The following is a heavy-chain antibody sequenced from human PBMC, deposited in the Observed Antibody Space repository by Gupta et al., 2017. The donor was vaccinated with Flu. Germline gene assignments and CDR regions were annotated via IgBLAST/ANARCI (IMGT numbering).Heavy chain of an antibody. V-gene: IGHV1-2*06. Sequence: VRQAPGQGLVWVGRIDPKTGATRFGHGVQGTVTLTSDTSINTVFMEVTSLTSDDTATYYCARDPSRGDDAFDIWGQGTMINVS. J-gene: IGHJ3*02. CDR2: IDPKTGAT. CDR3: ARDPSRGDDAFDI. D-gene: IGHD3-16*01.